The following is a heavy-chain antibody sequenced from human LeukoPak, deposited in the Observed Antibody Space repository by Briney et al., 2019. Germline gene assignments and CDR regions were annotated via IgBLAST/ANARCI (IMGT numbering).Heavy chain of an antibody. Sequence: GASVKVSCKASGYTFTSYAMNWVRQAPGQGLEWMGWINTNTGNPTYAQGFTGRFVFSLDTSVSTAYLQISSLKAEDTAVYYCARTIFGVVIVYYYGMDVWGQGTTVTVSS. V-gene: IGHV7-4-1*02. CDR1: GYTFTSYA. J-gene: IGHJ6*02. CDR2: INTNTGNP. CDR3: ARTIFGVVIVYYYGMDV. D-gene: IGHD3-3*01.